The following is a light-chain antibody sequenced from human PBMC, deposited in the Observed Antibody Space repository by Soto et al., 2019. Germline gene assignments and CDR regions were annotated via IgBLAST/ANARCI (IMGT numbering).Light chain of an antibody. CDR2: DAS. J-gene: IGKJ4*01. CDR3: QQRSNWPLT. Sequence: EIVLTQSPATGSLSPGERATLSCRASQSVSSYLAWYQQKPGQAPRLLIYDASNRATGIPARFSGSGSGTDFTLTISSLEPEDFAVYYCQQRSNWPLTFGGGTKVDIK. V-gene: IGKV3-11*01. CDR1: QSVSSY.